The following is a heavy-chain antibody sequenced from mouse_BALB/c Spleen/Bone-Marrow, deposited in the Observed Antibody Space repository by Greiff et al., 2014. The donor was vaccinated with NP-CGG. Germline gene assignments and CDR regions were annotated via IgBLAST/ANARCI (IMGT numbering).Heavy chain of an antibody. J-gene: IGHJ1*01. CDR2: INPYNDGT. CDR3: ARGGYYGTSLYWYFDV. Sequence: VHVKQSGPELVKPGASVKMSCKASGYTFTSYVIHWVKQKPGQGLEWIGYINPYNDGTKYNEKFKGKATLTSDKSSSTAYMELSSLTSEDSAVYYWARGGYYGTSLYWYFDVWGAGTTVTVSS. CDR1: GYTFTSYV. D-gene: IGHD1-1*01. V-gene: IGHV1-14*01.